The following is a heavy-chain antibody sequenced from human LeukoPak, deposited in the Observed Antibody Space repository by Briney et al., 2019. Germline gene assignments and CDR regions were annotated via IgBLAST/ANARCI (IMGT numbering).Heavy chain of an antibody. CDR3: ARRGNAFDF. V-gene: IGHV3-23*01. Sequence: GGSLRLSCVASGFTFSSYAMTWVRQAPGKGLEWVSHISSDGDNAYYADSVKGRFAISRDNSKNTLYLQMNSLRAEDTALYYCARRGNAFDFWGQGTMVTVSS. CDR2: ISSDGDNA. CDR1: GFTFSSYA. J-gene: IGHJ3*01. D-gene: IGHD3-16*01.